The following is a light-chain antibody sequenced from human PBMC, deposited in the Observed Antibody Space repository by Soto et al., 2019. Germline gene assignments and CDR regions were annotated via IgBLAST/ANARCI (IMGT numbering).Light chain of an antibody. CDR3: QQSYIVPDT. CDR1: RCVNNY. J-gene: IGKJ3*01. Sequence: DIRMTQSPSSLSASVGDKITITCRTSRCVNNYLNWYQQKPGKAPKLLIYGASSLQSGVPSRFSGGGSETDFTLTISNVQPEDFATYFCQQSYIVPDTFGPGTTVNIK. V-gene: IGKV1-39*01. CDR2: GAS.